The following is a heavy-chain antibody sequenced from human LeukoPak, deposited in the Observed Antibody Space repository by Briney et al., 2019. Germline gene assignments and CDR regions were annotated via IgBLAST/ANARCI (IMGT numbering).Heavy chain of an antibody. J-gene: IGHJ4*02. CDR3: ARGLGGANGYNSY. D-gene: IGHD5-12*01. V-gene: IGHV4-34*01. CDR1: GGPFSGYY. CDR2: INHSGST. Sequence: PSETLSLTCAVYGGPFSGYYWSWIRQPPGKGLEWIGEINHSGSTNYNPSLKSRVTISVDTSKNQFSLKLSSVTAADTAVYYCARGLGGANGYNSYWGQGTLVTVSS.